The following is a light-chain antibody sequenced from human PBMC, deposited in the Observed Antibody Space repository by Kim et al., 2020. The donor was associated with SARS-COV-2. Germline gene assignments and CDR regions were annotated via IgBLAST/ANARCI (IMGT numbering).Light chain of an antibody. CDR2: GAS. CDR3: QQYNLYPLT. J-gene: IGKJ4*01. CDR1: QTITRW. V-gene: IGKV1-5*01. Sequence: SSVGDRVTITCRASQTITRWLAWYRQKLGKAPELLIYGASTLRSGVPSRFSGSGSGTEFTLTINGLQPDDFATYYCQQYNLYPLTFGGGTKVDIK.